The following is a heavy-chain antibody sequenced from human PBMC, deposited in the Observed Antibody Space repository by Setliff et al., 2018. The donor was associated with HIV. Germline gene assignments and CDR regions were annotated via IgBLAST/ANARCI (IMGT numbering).Heavy chain of an antibody. V-gene: IGHV1-46*01. CDR3: ARNTKAGTAIGYFQH. Sequence: ASVKVSCKASGYTFTSYYMHWVRQAPGQGLEWMGIINPSGGSTSYAQKFQGRVTMTRDTSTSTVYKELSSLRSEDTAVYYCARNTKAGTAIGYFQHWGQGTLVTVS. D-gene: IGHD6-19*01. J-gene: IGHJ1*01. CDR1: GYTFTSYY. CDR2: INPSGGST.